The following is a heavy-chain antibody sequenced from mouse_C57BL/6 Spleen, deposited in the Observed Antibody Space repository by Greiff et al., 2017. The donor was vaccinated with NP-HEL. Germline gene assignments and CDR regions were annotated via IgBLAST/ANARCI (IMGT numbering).Heavy chain of an antibody. CDR3: TTRGGGYGSSLTGAMDY. D-gene: IGHD1-1*01. J-gene: IGHJ4*01. V-gene: IGHV14-4*01. CDR1: GFNIKDDY. Sequence: EVQLQQSGAELVRPGASVKLSCTASGFNIKDDYMHWVKQRPEQGLEWIGWIDPENGDTEYASKFHGKATITADTSSNTAYLQLSSLTSEETAFYYCTTRGGGYGSSLTGAMDYWGQVTSVTVSS. CDR2: IDPENGDT.